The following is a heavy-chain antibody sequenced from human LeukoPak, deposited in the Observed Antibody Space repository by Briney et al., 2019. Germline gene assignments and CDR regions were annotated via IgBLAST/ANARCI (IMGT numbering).Heavy chain of an antibody. Sequence: PGGSLRLSCAASGFTFSSYAMSWVRQAPGKGLEWVSAISGSGGSTYYADSVKGRITISRDNSKDMLYLEMNSLRAEDTAVYYCAKDGERSLEWSPPLGYWGQGTLVTVSS. V-gene: IGHV3-23*01. CDR1: GFTFSSYA. CDR3: AKDGERSLEWSPPLGY. D-gene: IGHD3-3*01. CDR2: ISGSGGST. J-gene: IGHJ4*02.